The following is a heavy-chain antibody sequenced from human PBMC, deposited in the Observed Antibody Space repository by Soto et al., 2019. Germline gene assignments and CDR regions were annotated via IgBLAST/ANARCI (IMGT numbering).Heavy chain of an antibody. D-gene: IGHD3-22*01. V-gene: IGHV3-30-3*01. J-gene: IGHJ4*02. CDR3: ARDNLKWLSEFDY. CDR2: ISYDGSNK. CDR1: GFTFSSYA. Sequence: PGWSLRLSCAASGFTFSSYAMHWVRQAPGKGLEWVAVISYDGSNKYYADSVKGRFTISRDNSKNTLYLQMNSLRAEDTAVYYCARDNLKWLSEFDYWGQGTLVTVSS.